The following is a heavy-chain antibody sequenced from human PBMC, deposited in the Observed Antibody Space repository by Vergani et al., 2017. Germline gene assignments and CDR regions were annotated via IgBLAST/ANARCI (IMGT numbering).Heavy chain of an antibody. V-gene: IGHV3-30*04. CDR1: GFTFSSYA. Sequence: QVQLVESGGGVVQPGRSLRLSCAASGFTFSSYAMHWVRQAPGKGLEWVAVISYDGSNKYYADSVKGRFTISRDNAKNSLYLQMNSLRAEDTAVYYCARDSGYDILTGWYYYYYGMDVWGQGTTVTVSS. D-gene: IGHD3-9*01. CDR2: ISYDGSNK. CDR3: ARDSGYDILTGWYYYYYGMDV. J-gene: IGHJ6*02.